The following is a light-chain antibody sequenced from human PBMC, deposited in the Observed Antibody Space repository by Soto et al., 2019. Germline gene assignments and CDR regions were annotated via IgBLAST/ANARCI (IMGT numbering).Light chain of an antibody. J-gene: IGLJ2*01. CDR3: SSYTTSTTQV. CDR1: SSDVGSYNY. CDR2: AVR. V-gene: IGLV2-14*01. Sequence: QSALTQPASVSGSPGQSITISCTGTSSDVGSYNYVSWYQQHPGKAPKLMIYAVRNRPSGVSDRFSGSKSGKTASLTIFGLQAEDEADYYCSSYTTSTTQVFGGGTKLTVL.